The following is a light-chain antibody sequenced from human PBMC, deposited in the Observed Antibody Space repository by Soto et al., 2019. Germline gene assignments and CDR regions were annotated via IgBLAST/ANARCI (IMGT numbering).Light chain of an antibody. CDR1: QSVSRN. J-gene: IGKJ1*01. V-gene: IGKV3-15*01. CDR3: QQYHDWLWT. Sequence: EPVMTQSPATLSVSPGERATLSCRASQSVSRNFAWYQQKPGQAPRLLIYDASTRATGIPARFSGSGSGTEFTLTISSLQSEDFAVYYCQQYHDWLWTFGQGTKVEIK. CDR2: DAS.